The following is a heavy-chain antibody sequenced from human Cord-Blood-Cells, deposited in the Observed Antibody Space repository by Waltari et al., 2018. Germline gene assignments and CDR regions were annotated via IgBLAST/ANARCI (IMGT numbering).Heavy chain of an antibody. V-gene: IGHV3-30*18. J-gene: IGHJ4*02. CDR3: AKVLGNWGIDY. CDR1: GFTFSSYG. Sequence: QVQLVESGGGVVQPGRSLRLSCAASGFTFSSYGMHWVRQAPGKGLEGVAVIAYDGSNKYYADSVKGRFTISRDNSKNTLYLQMNSLRAEDTAVYYCAKVLGNWGIDYWGQGTLVTVSS. D-gene: IGHD7-27*01. CDR2: IAYDGSNK.